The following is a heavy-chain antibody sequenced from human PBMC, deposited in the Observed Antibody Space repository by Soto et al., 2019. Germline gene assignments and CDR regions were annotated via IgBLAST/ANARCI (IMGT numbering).Heavy chain of an antibody. J-gene: IGHJ5*02. Sequence: PGGSLSLSCAASGFTFDDYGMSWVRQAPGKGLEWVSGINWNGGSTGYADSVKGRFTISRDNAKNSLYLQMNSLRAEDTALYHCARDRGYGSFWFDPWGQGTLVTVSS. CDR3: ARDRGYGSFWFDP. V-gene: IGHV3-20*01. CDR1: GFTFDDYG. D-gene: IGHD5-12*01. CDR2: INWNGGST.